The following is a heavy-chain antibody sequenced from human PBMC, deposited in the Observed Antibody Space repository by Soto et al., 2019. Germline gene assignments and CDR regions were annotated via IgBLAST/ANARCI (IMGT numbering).Heavy chain of an antibody. Sequence: RASVEVSCKASGSTFTSSAMHWVRQALGQRLEWMGWINAGNGNTKYSQKFQGRVTITRDTSASTAYMELSSLRSEDTAVYYCARVPPPRGGQGYYYYGMDVWGQGTTVTVSS. V-gene: IGHV1-3*01. CDR2: INAGNGNT. J-gene: IGHJ6*02. D-gene: IGHD2-15*01. CDR1: GSTFTSSA. CDR3: ARVPPPRGGQGYYYYGMDV.